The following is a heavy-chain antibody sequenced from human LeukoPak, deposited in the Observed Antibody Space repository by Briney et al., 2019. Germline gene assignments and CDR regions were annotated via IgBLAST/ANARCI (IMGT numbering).Heavy chain of an antibody. D-gene: IGHD3-22*01. Sequence: EGSLRLSCAASGFTVSSNYMSWVRHAPGKGLEMVSVNYSGGSTYYASSVNGRFTISRDNSKNTLYLQMNRLRAEDTAVYYCARDYYDSSGAGRLWGKGTMVTVSS. CDR1: GFTVSSNY. J-gene: IGHJ4*02. CDR3: ARDYYDSSGAGRL. CDR2: NYSGGST. V-gene: IGHV3-66*02.